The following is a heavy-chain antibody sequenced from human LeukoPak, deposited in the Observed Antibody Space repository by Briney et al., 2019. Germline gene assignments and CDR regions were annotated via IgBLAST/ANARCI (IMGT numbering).Heavy chain of an antibody. V-gene: IGHV1-18*04. CDR1: GYTFTDYY. CDR3: ARDPTNTSGRYAYHDY. Sequence: ASVKVSCKASGYTFTDYYMHWVRQAPGQGLEWMGWVSCFNGDTHYAQKFQGRVTMTRDTSTTTAYMELRNLRSDDTALYYCARDPTNTSGRYAYHDYWGQGTLVTVSS. CDR2: VSCFNGDT. J-gene: IGHJ4*02. D-gene: IGHD6-19*01.